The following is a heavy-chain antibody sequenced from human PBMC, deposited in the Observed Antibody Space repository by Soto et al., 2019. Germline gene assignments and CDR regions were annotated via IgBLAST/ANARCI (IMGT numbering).Heavy chain of an antibody. V-gene: IGHV4-59*03. CDR3: AISYCADSVSCNWLAP. J-gene: IGHJ5*02. CDR2: INYSGRS. CDR1: GDSSSTYY. Sequence: QVQLQESGPGLVTSSETLSLTCSVSGDSSSTYYWGWIRKPPGKGLSWIGYINYSGRSNHNPSLKSRLSISVDASKNQVSLKLTSVPAADTAVYYCAISYCADSVSCNWLAPWGQGTLVVVSS. D-gene: IGHD2-8*02.